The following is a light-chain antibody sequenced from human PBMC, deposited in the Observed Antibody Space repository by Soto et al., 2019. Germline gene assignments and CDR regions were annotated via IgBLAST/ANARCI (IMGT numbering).Light chain of an antibody. J-gene: IGKJ4*01. V-gene: IGKV3-20*01. Sequence: EIVLTQSPGTLSLSPGERATLSCRASQSVRSNFLAWYQQKPGQAPRLLIFAASSRATGIPDRFSGSGSGTDFTLTISSLEPEDFAVFYCHQYGSSPLTFGGGTRVDIK. CDR2: AAS. CDR3: HQYGSSPLT. CDR1: QSVRSNF.